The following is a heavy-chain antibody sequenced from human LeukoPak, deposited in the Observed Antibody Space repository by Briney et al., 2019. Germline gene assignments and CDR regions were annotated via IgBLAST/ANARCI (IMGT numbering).Heavy chain of an antibody. V-gene: IGHV1-24*01. CDR2: FDPEDGET. J-gene: IGHJ4*02. Sequence: ASVKVSCKASGYTFTGYYIHWVRQAPGKGLEWMGGFDPEDGETIYAQKFQGRVTMTEDTSTDTAYMELSSLRSEDTAVYYCATDRTARLRSVNFDYWGQGTLVTVSS. D-gene: IGHD6-6*01. CDR3: ATDRTARLRSVNFDY. CDR1: GYTFTGYY.